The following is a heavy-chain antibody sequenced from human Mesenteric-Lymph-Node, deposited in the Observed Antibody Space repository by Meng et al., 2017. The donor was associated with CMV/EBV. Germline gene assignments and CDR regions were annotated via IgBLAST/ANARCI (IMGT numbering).Heavy chain of an antibody. CDR1: GDSVSSNSAA. Sequence: SQTLSLTCAISGDSVSSNSAAWNWIRQSPSRGLGWLGRTYYRSKWYNDYAVSVKSRITINPDTSKNQSSLQLNSVTPEDTAVYYCARVGPIPYYYGMDVWGQGTTVTVSS. J-gene: IGHJ6*02. V-gene: IGHV6-1*01. CDR2: TYYRSKWYN. CDR3: ARVGPIPYYYGMDV. D-gene: IGHD3-16*01.